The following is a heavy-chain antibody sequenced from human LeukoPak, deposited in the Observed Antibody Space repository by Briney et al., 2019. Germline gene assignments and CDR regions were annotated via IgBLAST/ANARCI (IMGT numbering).Heavy chain of an antibody. CDR2: ISAYNGNT. D-gene: IGHD2/OR15-2a*01. J-gene: IGHJ4*02. Sequence: ASVKVSCKASGYTFTNYYMHWVRQAPGQGLEWMGWISAYNGNTNYAQKLQGRVTMTEDTSTDTAYMELSSLRSEDTAVYYCAKVGPLSSTTGLGTDYWGQGTLVTVSS. V-gene: IGHV1-18*04. CDR3: AKVGPLSSTTGLGTDY. CDR1: GYTFTNYY.